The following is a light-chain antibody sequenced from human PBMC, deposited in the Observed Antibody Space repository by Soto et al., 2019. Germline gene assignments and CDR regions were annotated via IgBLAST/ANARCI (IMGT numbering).Light chain of an antibody. J-gene: IGKJ1*01. V-gene: IGKV3-15*01. CDR1: QSVSSN. Sequence: EIVMTQSPATLSVSPGERATLSCRASQSVSSNLAWYQQKPGQAPRLLIYDASTRATGIPARFSGSGSGTEFTLTISSLKSEDFALYYCQQYNNRPPWTFGKGTKVEIK. CDR3: QQYNNRPPWT. CDR2: DAS.